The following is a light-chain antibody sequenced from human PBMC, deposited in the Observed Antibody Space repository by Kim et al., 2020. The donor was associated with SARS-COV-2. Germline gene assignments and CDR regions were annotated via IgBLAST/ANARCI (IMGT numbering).Light chain of an antibody. V-gene: IGKV3-15*01. Sequence: SVSPGDRAPRACRTSQNIGINLAWYPQKPGQAPRLLIYGASTRATGISDRYSGSGSGTDFTLTISSLQSEDLAVYYCQQYGDWPYVFGQGTKLEI. CDR2: GAS. CDR1: QNIGIN. J-gene: IGKJ2*01. CDR3: QQYGDWPYV.